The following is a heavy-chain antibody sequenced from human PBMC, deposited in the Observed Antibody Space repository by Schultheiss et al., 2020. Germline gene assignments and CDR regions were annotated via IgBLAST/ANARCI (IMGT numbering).Heavy chain of an antibody. V-gene: IGHV3-23*01. CDR2: ISGSGGRT. Sequence: GGSLRLSCAASGFTFSSYGMHWVRQAQGKGLEWVSAISGSGGRTYYADTVKGRFTISRDNSKNTLYLQMNSLRAEDTAVYYCAKDSTGSYSNWGQGTLVTVSS. CDR1: GFTFSSYG. J-gene: IGHJ4*02. D-gene: IGHD3-10*01. CDR3: AKDSTGSYSN.